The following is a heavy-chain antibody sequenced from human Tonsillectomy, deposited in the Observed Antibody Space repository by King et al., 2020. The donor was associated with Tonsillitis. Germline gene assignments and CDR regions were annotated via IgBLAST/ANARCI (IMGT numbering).Heavy chain of an antibody. CDR1: GYNFTNYW. J-gene: IGHJ4*02. D-gene: IGHD3-22*01. CDR3: GGRGRDYDRGFDY. CDR2: IYPGDSAN. Sequence: VQLVESGAEVKKPGESLKISCMGSGYNFTNYWIAWVRQRPGKGLEWMAIIYPGDSANAYSPSFQGQVTISADKSVTTAYLQWTSLKASDTAMYYGGGRGRDYDRGFDYWGQGTLVTVSS. V-gene: IGHV5-51*01.